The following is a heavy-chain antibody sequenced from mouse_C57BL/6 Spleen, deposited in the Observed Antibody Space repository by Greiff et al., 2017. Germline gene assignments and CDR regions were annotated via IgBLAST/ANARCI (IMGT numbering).Heavy chain of an antibody. D-gene: IGHD1-1*01. CDR2: ISYDGSN. Sequence: VQLQQSGPGLVKPSQSLSLTCSVTGYSITSGYYWNWIRQFPGNKLEWMGYISYDGSNNYNPSLKNRISITRDTSKNQFFLKLNSVTTEDTATYYCARDRYYYGSSFYYFDYWGQGTTLTVSS. V-gene: IGHV3-6*01. J-gene: IGHJ2*01. CDR3: ARDRYYYGSSFYYFDY. CDR1: GYSITSGYY.